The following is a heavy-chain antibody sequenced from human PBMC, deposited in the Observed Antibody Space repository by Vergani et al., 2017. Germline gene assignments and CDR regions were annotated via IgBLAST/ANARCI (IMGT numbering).Heavy chain of an antibody. D-gene: IGHD3-16*01. V-gene: IGHV4-4*07. Sequence: QVHLQESGPGVVKPSDTLSLTCTVSGGSMSDFYWTWIRQPAGRGLEWVSGIDRNYGVKNGNSFEGRFSISRDNAKKAVFLQMNNLRHEDTALYFCVKDNDYDADGPFDLWGRGTLVTVSS. J-gene: IGHJ2*01. CDR2: IDRNYGV. CDR1: GGSMSDFY. CDR3: VKDNDYDADGPFDL.